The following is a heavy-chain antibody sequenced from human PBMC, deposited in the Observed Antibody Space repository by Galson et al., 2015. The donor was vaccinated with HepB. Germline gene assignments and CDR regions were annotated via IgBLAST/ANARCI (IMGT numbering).Heavy chain of an antibody. CDR1: GFTFRSYA. CDR3: AKGKGEGGNSAWFSVFDI. J-gene: IGHJ3*02. V-gene: IGHV3-23*01. CDR2: VSGNGLST. Sequence: SLRLSCAASGFTFRSYAMTWLRQTPGKGLEWLSSVSGNGLSTKDEESVRGRFTISRDNSKNTVYLQMNSLTAEDTAVYYCAKGKGEGGNSAWFSVFDIWGQGTAVTVSS. D-gene: IGHD4-23*01.